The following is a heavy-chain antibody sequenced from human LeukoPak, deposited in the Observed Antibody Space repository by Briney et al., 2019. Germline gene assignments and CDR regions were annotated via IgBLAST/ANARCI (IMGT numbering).Heavy chain of an antibody. CDR1: GFTFSSYW. D-gene: IGHD2-2*01. Sequence: PGGSLRLSCAASGFTFSSYWMSWVRQAPGKGLEWVANIKQDGREKYYVDSVKGRFSISRDNAKGSLYLQMNSLRAEDTAVYYCARDRVEYCSSTSCFGRRGYYMDVWGKGTTVTISS. J-gene: IGHJ6*03. CDR3: ARDRVEYCSSTSCFGRRGYYMDV. CDR2: IKQDGREK. V-gene: IGHV3-7*01.